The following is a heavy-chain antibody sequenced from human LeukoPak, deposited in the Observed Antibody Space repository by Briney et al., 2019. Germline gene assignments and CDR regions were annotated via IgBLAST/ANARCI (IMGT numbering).Heavy chain of an antibody. Sequence: GGSLRLSCAASGFTFSSYPMHWVRQAPGKGLEWVAVTSHDESNKHYADSVKGRFTISRDNSKNTLYFYMNSLRTEDTAMYYCVRDDFGGLDYWGQGTLVTVSS. D-gene: IGHD4-23*01. V-gene: IGHV3-30-3*01. CDR3: VRDDFGGLDY. CDR2: TSHDESNK. J-gene: IGHJ4*02. CDR1: GFTFSSYP.